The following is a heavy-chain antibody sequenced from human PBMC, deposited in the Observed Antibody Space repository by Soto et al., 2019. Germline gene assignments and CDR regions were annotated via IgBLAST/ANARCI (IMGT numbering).Heavy chain of an antibody. D-gene: IGHD2-15*01. CDR3: ANSRHIVGVVAAPAFDI. Sequence: SVKVSCKASGGTFSSYAISWVRQAPGQGLEWMGGIIPIFGTANYAQKFQGRVTITADESTSTAYMELSSLRSEDTAVYYCANSRHIVGVVAAPAFDIWGQGTMVTVSS. CDR2: IIPIFGTA. J-gene: IGHJ3*02. CDR1: GGTFSSYA. V-gene: IGHV1-69*13.